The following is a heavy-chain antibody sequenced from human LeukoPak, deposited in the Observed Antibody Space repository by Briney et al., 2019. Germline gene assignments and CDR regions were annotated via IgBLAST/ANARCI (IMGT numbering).Heavy chain of an antibody. V-gene: IGHV3-7*01. CDR3: ARSLDV. CDR2: IKQDGSEK. D-gene: IGHD3-10*01. CDR1: GFTLSSYW. J-gene: IGHJ6*02. Sequence: PGGSLRLSCAASGFTLSSYWMHWVRQAPGKGLEWVANIKQDGSEKYYVDSVKGRFTISRDNAKNSLYLQMNSLRAEDTAVYYCARSLDVWGQGTTVTVSS.